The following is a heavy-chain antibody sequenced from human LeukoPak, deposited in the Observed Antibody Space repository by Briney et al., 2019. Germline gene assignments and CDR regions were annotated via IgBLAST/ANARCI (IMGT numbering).Heavy chain of an antibody. V-gene: IGHV3-21*01. CDR3: TRDYWFDS. J-gene: IGHJ5*01. Sequence: GGSLRLSCAASGFTFNIYPMYWVRQAPGKGLEWVSTISTTSAFMYYADSVKGRFSISRDNAKDSLYLQMNSLRAEDTAVYYCTRDYWFDSWGQGTLVTVSS. CDR2: ISTTSAFM. CDR1: GFTFNIYP.